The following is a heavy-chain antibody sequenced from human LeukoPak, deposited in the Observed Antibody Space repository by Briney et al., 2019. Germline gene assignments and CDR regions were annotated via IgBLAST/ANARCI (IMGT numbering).Heavy chain of an antibody. V-gene: IGHV3-21*01. CDR3: ARDVVGATPEGYNYYYGMDV. J-gene: IGHJ6*02. Sequence: GGSLRLSCAASGFXFSRYPINWVRQAPGKGLEWVSSISSSSSYIYYADSVKGRFTISRDNAKNSLYLQMNSLRAEDTAVYYCARDVVGATPEGYNYYYGMDVWGQGTTVTVSS. CDR1: GFXFSRYP. CDR2: ISSSSSYI. D-gene: IGHD1-26*01.